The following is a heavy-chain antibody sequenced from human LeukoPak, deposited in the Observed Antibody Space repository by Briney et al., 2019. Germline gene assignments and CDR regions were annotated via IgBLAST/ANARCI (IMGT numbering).Heavy chain of an antibody. CDR1: GFTFSDYY. Sequence: PGGSLRLSRAASGFTFSDYYMSWIRQAPGKGLEWVSYISSSGSTIYYADSVKGRFTISRDNAKNSLYLQMNSLRAEDTAMYYCVKDKRTDPNCAGACYFDYWGQGTLVTVSS. CDR2: ISSSGSTI. J-gene: IGHJ4*02. D-gene: IGHD2-21*02. CDR3: VKDKRTDPNCAGACYFDY. V-gene: IGHV3-11*04.